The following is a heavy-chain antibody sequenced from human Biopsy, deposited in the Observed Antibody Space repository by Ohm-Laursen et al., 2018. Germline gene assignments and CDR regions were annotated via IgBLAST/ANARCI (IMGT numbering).Heavy chain of an antibody. V-gene: IGHV1-69*13. CDR3: ARRRGADFDY. J-gene: IGHJ4*02. D-gene: IGHD3-16*01. CDR1: GGTLTSLD. Sequence: ASVKVSCKVSGGTLTSLDISWVRQAPGQGLEWVGGILPSSDITNYAQPLRGRVTITADESTTTAYMELRSLKSEDTAVYYCARRRGADFDYWGQGTLVTVSS. CDR2: ILPSSDIT.